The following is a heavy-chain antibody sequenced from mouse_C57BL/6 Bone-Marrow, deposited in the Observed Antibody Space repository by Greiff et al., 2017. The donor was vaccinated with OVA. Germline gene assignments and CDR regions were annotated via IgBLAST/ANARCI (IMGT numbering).Heavy chain of an antibody. CDR3: ARPLYYGSSYWYFDV. Sequence: QVQLQQPGAELVKPGASVKLSCKASGYTFTSYWMHWVKQRPGQGLEWIGMIHPNSGSTNYNEKFKSKATLTVDKSSSTAYMQLSSLTSEDSAVYYCARPLYYGSSYWYFDVWGKGTTVTVSS. CDR2: IHPNSGST. J-gene: IGHJ1*03. CDR1: GYTFTSYW. D-gene: IGHD1-1*01. V-gene: IGHV1-64*01.